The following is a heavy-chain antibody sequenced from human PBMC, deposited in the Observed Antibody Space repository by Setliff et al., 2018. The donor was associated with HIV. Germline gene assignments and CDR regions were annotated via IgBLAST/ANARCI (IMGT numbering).Heavy chain of an antibody. CDR3: ARLKDVVLMVNDF. Sequence: GESLKISCKGFGYSFTNFLIGWVRQMPGKGLEWMGIVSPGDSGTSYSPSFQGQVTMSADKSIRTAYLQWSSLKASDTAMYYCARLKDVVLMVNDFWGQGTLVTVSS. CDR2: VSPGDSGT. CDR1: GYSFTNFL. J-gene: IGHJ4*02. D-gene: IGHD2-8*01. V-gene: IGHV5-51*01.